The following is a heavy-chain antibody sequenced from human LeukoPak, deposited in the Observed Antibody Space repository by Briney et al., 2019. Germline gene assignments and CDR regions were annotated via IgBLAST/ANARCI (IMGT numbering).Heavy chain of an antibody. J-gene: IGHJ1*01. V-gene: IGHV3-9*01. CDR3: ARQPFGPGTYLQY. Sequence: GRSLRLSCAASGFTFGDYAMHWVRQVPGKGLEWVSGILYNSGSKAYADSVKGRFSISRDNAKNSADLEMNSLRAEDTAVYYCARQPFGPGTYLQYWGQGTLVIVSS. CDR2: ILYNSGSK. CDR1: GFTFGDYA. D-gene: IGHD3-10*01.